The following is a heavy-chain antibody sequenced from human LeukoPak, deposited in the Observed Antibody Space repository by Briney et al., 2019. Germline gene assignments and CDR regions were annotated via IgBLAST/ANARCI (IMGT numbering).Heavy chain of an antibody. CDR2: IYSSGST. CDR3: ARKAAAGTGTGAWFDP. D-gene: IGHD6-13*01. CDR1: GASISSGSNY. J-gene: IGHJ5*02. V-gene: IGHV4-39*07. Sequence: PSETLSLTCSVSGASISSGSNYWGWIRQPPGKTLEWIGSIYSSGSTYYNPSLKSRVTISVDTSKNQFSLKLSSVTAADTAVYYCARKAAAGTGTGAWFDPWGQGTLVTVSS.